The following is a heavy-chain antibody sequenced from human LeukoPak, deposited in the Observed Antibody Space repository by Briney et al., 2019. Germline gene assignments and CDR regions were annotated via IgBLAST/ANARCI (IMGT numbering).Heavy chain of an antibody. Sequence: SVKVSCKASGYTFTSHAMNWVRQAPGQGLEWMGGIIPIFGTANYAQKFQGRVTITADESTSTAYMELSSLRSEDTAVYYCARWETTKLEAFDIWGQGTMVTVSS. CDR2: IIPIFGTA. D-gene: IGHD1-1*01. CDR3: ARWETTKLEAFDI. V-gene: IGHV1-69*13. CDR1: GYTFTSHA. J-gene: IGHJ3*02.